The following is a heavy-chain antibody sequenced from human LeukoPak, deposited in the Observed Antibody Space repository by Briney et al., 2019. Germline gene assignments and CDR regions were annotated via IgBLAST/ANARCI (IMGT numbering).Heavy chain of an antibody. D-gene: IGHD6-19*01. CDR3: ARPAWGQWLAEFDY. J-gene: IGHJ4*02. V-gene: IGHV3-30*03. CDR1: GFTFSSYG. Sequence: GRSLRLSCAASGFTFSSYGMHWVRQAPGKGLEWVAVISYDGSNKYYADSVKGRFTISRDNSKNTLYLQMNSLRAEDTAVYYCARPAWGQWLAEFDYWGQGTLVTVSS. CDR2: ISYDGSNK.